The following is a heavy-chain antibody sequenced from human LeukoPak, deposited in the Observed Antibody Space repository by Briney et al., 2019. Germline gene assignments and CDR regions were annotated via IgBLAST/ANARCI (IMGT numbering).Heavy chain of an antibody. D-gene: IGHD2-21*02. CDR1: EFTFGSYW. J-gene: IGHJ3*01. CDR3: ARDSSPYCGDDCYFDAFDL. CDR2: INQDGRKE. Sequence: GGSLRLSCVASEFTFGSYWMTWVRQAPGMGLEWVANINQDGRKEHYVDSVKGRFTISRDNAKNFLYLQMNSLRAEDTAVYYCARDSSPYCGDDCYFDAFDLWGQGTMVTVSS. V-gene: IGHV3-7*03.